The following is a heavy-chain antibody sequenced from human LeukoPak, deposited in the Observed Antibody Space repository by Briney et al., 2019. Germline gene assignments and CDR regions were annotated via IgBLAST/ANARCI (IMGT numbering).Heavy chain of an antibody. CDR2: ISATTGRT. CDR3: AKDGLVLTQYYFDY. D-gene: IGHD5/OR15-5a*01. V-gene: IGHV3-23*01. Sequence: GGSLRLSCAASGFTFTSYAMNWVRQAPGKGLEWVSTISATTGRTYYADSVKGRFTISRDNSKNTLYLQMNSLRAEDTAVYYCAKDGLVLTQYYFDYWGQGTLVTVSS. CDR1: GFTFTSYA. J-gene: IGHJ4*02.